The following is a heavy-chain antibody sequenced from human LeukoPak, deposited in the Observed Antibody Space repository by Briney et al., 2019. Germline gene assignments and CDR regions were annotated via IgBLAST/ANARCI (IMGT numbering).Heavy chain of an antibody. D-gene: IGHD4-17*01. J-gene: IGHJ4*02. CDR2: IYYSGST. V-gene: IGHV4-31*03. CDR1: GGSISSGGYY. Sequence: KTSETLSLTCTVSGGSISSGGYYWSWIRQHPGKGLEWIGYIYYSGSTYYNPSLKSRVTISVDTSKNQFSLKLSSVTAADTAVYYCAGSYGDYVGALDYWGQGTLVTVSS. CDR3: AGSYGDYVGALDY.